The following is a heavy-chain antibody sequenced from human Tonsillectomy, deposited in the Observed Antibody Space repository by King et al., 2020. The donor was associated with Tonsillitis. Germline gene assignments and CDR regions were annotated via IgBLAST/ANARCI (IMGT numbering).Heavy chain of an antibody. CDR1: GFTFSTYA. V-gene: IGHV3-23*04. J-gene: IGHJ3*01. CDR2: ISGSGNNT. CDR3: AIGPPTTVATVGAFDV. Sequence: VQLVESGGGFVQPGGSLRLSCAASGFTFSTYAMGWVRQAPGKGLEWVSAISGSGNNTYYADSVKGRFTISRDNSRNTLYLQMSSLRAEDTALYYCAIGPPTTVATVGAFDVWGQGTMVTVS. D-gene: IGHD4-23*01.